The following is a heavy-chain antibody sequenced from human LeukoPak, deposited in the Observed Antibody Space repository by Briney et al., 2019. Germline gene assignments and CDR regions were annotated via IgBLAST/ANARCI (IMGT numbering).Heavy chain of an antibody. CDR3: ARYDRYSSSWLVGGDAFDI. J-gene: IGHJ3*02. CDR1: GYTFTGYY. Sequence: ASVKVSCKASGYTFTGYYMHWVRQAPGQGLEWMGWINPNSGGTNYAQKFQGRVTMTRDTSISTAYMELSRLRSDDTAVYYCARYDRYSSSWLVGGDAFDIWGQGTMVTVSS. D-gene: IGHD6-13*01. CDR2: INPNSGGT. V-gene: IGHV1-2*02.